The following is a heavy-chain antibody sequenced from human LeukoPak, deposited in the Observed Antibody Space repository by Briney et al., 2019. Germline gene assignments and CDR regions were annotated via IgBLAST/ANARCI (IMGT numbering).Heavy chain of an antibody. CDR3: ARDAYYYGSGTAQEDY. Sequence: GASVKVSCKASGYTFTSYGISWVRQAPGQGLEWMGWISAYNGNTNYAQKLQGRVTMTTDTSTSTAYMELRSLRSGDTAVYYCARDAYYYGSGTAQEDYWGQGTLVTVSS. V-gene: IGHV1-18*01. D-gene: IGHD3-10*01. J-gene: IGHJ4*02. CDR1: GYTFTSYG. CDR2: ISAYNGNT.